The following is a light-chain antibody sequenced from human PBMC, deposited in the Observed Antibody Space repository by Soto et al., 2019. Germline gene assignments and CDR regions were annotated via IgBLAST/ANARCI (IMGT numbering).Light chain of an antibody. CDR2: GAS. V-gene: IGKV3-20*01. J-gene: IGKJ1*01. CDR3: RQFGSSPQT. Sequence: EIVLTQSPGTLSLSPGERATLSCRASQSVSSSYLAWYQQKPGQAPRLLIYGASSRATGIPDRFSGSGSGTDFTLTISRLEPEDFAVYYCRQFGSSPQTFCQGINVDI. CDR1: QSVSSSY.